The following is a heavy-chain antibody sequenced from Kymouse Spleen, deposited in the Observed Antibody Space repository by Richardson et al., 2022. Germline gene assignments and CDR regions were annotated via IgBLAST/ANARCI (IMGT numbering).Heavy chain of an antibody. V-gene: IGHV3-21*03. J-gene: IGHJ6*02. CDR2: ISSSSSYI. CDR3: ARERSGSHRGDYYYYGMDV. CDR1: GFTFSSYS. Sequence: EVQLVESGGGLVKPGGSLRLSCAASGFTFSSYSMNWVRQAPGKGLEWVSSISSSSSYIYYADSVKGRFTISRDNAKNSLYLQMNSLRAEDTAVYYCARERSGSHRGDYYYYGMDVWGQGTTVTVSS. D-gene: IGHD1-26*01.